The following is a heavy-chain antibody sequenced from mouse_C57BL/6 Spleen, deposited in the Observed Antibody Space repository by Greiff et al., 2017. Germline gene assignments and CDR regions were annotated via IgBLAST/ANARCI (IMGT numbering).Heavy chain of an antibody. V-gene: IGHV1-52*01. CDR1: GYTFTSYW. CDR2: IDPSGSDT. D-gene: IGHD2-4*01. CDR3: AADDYVPYFAMGY. Sequence: VQLQQPGAELVRPGSSVKLSCKASGYTFTSYWMPWVKQRPIQGLEWIGNIDPSGSDTHYNQKFKDKATLTVDKSSSTAYMQLSSLTSEDSAFYDCAADDYVPYFAMGYWGQGTSVTVYS. J-gene: IGHJ4*01.